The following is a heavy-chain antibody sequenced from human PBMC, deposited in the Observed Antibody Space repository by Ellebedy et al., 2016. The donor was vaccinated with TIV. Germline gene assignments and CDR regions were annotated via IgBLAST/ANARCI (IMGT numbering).Heavy chain of an antibody. V-gene: IGHV4-59*01. D-gene: IGHD5-18*01. CDR3: ARDGYPWYYGMDV. CDR1: GGSISSYY. Sequence: MPSETLSLTCTVSGGSISSYYWSWIRQPPGKGLEWIGYIYYSGSTNYNPSLKSRVTISVDTSKNQFSLKLSSVTAADTAVYYCARDGYPWYYGMDVWGQGTTVTVSS. J-gene: IGHJ6*02. CDR2: IYYSGST.